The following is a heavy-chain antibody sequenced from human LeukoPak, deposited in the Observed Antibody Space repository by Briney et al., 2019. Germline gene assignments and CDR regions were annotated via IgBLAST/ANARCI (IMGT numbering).Heavy chain of an antibody. CDR2: ISSSSYI. J-gene: IGHJ4*02. CDR1: GFTFSSYS. Sequence: GGSLRLSCAASGFTFSSYSMNWVRQAPGKGLEWVSSISSSSYIYYADSVKGRFTISRDNAKNSLYLQMNSLRAEDTAVYYCAREDYYGSGSSNWGQGTLVTVSS. V-gene: IGHV3-21*01. D-gene: IGHD3-10*01. CDR3: AREDYYGSGSSN.